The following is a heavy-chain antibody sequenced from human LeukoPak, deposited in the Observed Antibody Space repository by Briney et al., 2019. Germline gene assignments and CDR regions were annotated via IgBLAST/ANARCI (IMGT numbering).Heavy chain of an antibody. J-gene: IGHJ6*02. CDR2: IFRSGTT. CDR3: ARQPTPLYFYGLDV. Sequence: PSETLSLTCTVSGDSISGGDSYWSWIRQPPGKGLEWIGYIFRSGTTYYNPSLKSQVIISVDTSKNQFSLKLSSVTAADTAVYFCARQPTPLYFYGLDVWGQGTTVTVSS. CDR1: GDSISGGDSY. V-gene: IGHV4-30-4*01.